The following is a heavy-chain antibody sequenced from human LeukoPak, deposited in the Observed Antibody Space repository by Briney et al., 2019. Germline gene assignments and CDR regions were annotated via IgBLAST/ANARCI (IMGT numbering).Heavy chain of an antibody. CDR3: ARINDFWSGPTLDV. V-gene: IGHV4-30-2*01. J-gene: IGHJ6*02. CDR2: IYHSGSGST. D-gene: IGHD3-3*01. Sequence: SQTLSLTCTVAGGSISSGGHSWSWIRQPPGKGLEWIGYIYHSGSGSTYYNPSLKSRVTISIDKSKNQFSLKLNSVTAADTAVYYCARINDFWSGPTLDVWGQGTTVTVSS. CDR1: GGSISSGGHS.